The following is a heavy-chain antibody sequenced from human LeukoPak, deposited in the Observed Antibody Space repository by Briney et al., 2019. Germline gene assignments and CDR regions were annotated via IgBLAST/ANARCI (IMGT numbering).Heavy chain of an antibody. CDR1: GGSISSSSYY. CDR3: ARMVEDSSGYYPDY. Sequence: SETLSLTCTVSGGSISSSSYYWGGIRQPPGKGLEWIGSIYYSGSTYYNPSLKSRVTISVDTSKNQFSLKLSSVTAADTAVYYCARMVEDSSGYYPDYWGQGTLVTVSS. J-gene: IGHJ4*02. CDR2: IYYSGST. D-gene: IGHD3-22*01. V-gene: IGHV4-39*07.